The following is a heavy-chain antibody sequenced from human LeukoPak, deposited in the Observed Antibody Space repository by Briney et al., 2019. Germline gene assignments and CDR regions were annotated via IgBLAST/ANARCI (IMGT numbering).Heavy chain of an antibody. CDR1: GFTFSSYS. Sequence: GRSLRLSCAASGFTFSSYSMTWVRQAPGKGLEWVSSISSSSSYIYYADSVKGRFTISRDNAKNSLYLQMNSLRAEDTAVYYCASMTTVTGFRYWGQGTLVTVSS. D-gene: IGHD4-17*01. CDR3: ASMTTVTGFRY. J-gene: IGHJ4*02. CDR2: ISSSSSYI. V-gene: IGHV3-21*01.